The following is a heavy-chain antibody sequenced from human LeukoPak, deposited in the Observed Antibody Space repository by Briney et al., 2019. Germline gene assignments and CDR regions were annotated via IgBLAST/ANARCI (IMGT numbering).Heavy chain of an antibody. J-gene: IGHJ5*02. V-gene: IGHV1-18*01. D-gene: IGHD6-13*01. CDR3: ARDRWDIAATVSWFDP. Sequence: ASVKVSCKASGYTFTSYGISWVRQAPGQGLEWMGWNSAYNGNTNYAQKLQGRVTMTTDTSTSTAYMELRSLRSDDTAVYYCARDRWDIAATVSWFDPWGQGTLVTVSS. CDR2: NSAYNGNT. CDR1: GYTFTSYG.